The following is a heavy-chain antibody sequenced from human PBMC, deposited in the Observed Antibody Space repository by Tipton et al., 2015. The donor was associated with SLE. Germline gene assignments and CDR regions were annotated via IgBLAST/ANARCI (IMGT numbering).Heavy chain of an antibody. D-gene: IGHD2-2*01. J-gene: IGHJ3*02. CDR3: ARDLIGESYAVADAFDI. Sequence: TLSLTCTVSGGPISSSSYYWAWIRQPPGKGLEWIGSFYYTGSTYYNPSLKSRVTISIHTSKTHFSLNLSSVTAADTAVYYCARDLIGESYAVADAFDIWGQVTMVTFSS. CDR1: GGPISSSSYY. V-gene: IGHV4-39*07. CDR2: FYYTGST.